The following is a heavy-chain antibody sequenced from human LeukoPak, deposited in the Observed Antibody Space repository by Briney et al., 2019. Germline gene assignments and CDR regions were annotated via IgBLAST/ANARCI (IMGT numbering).Heavy chain of an antibody. Sequence: SETLSLTCTVSGGSISSYYWSWIRQPPGKGLEWIGYIYYSGSTNYNPSLKSRVTISVDTSKNQFSLKLSSVTAADTAVYYCARHMGLGYTYFYPYFDYWGQGTLITVSS. D-gene: IGHD1-1*01. CDR2: IYYSGST. J-gene: IGHJ4*01. CDR1: GGSISSYY. V-gene: IGHV4-59*08. CDR3: ARHMGLGYTYFYPYFDY.